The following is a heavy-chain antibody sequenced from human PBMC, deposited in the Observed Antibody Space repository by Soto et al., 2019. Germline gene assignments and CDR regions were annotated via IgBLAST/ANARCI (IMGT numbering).Heavy chain of an antibody. D-gene: IGHD3-22*01. Sequence: GESLKISCAASGFTFSSYWMSWVRQAPGKGLEWVANIKQDGSEKYYVDSVKGRFTISRDNAKNSLYLQMNSLRAEDTAVYYCARRSDSSGYFVWFDPWGQGTLVTVSS. V-gene: IGHV3-7*05. CDR2: IKQDGSEK. J-gene: IGHJ5*02. CDR1: GFTFSSYW. CDR3: ARRSDSSGYFVWFDP.